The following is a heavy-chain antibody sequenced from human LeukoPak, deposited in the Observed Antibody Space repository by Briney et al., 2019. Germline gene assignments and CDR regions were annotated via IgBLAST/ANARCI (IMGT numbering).Heavy chain of an antibody. CDR1: GYTLTELS. D-gene: IGHD6-19*01. J-gene: IGHJ5*02. Sequence: ASVKVSCKVSGYTLTELSMDWVRQAPGKGLEWMGGFDPEDGETIYAQKFQGRVTITRDTSASTAYMEVSSLRSEDTAVYYCAALSGWYQSIWAWGQGTLVTVSS. V-gene: IGHV1-24*01. CDR3: AALSGWYQSIWA. CDR2: FDPEDGET.